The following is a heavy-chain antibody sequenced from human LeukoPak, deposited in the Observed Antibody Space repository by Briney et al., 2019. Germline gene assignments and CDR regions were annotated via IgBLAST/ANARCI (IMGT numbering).Heavy chain of an antibody. V-gene: IGHV3-7*05. D-gene: IGHD4-11*01. CDR3: ARGAPYRDSDDY. Sequence: SGGSLRLSCAASGFIFRNYWMSWVRQAPGKGLEWVANINQDGSVKNHVDSVKGRFTISRDNAKNSLYLRMNSLRPEDMAVYYCARGAPYRDSDDYWGQGTLVTVSS. CDR1: GFIFRNYW. J-gene: IGHJ4*02. CDR2: INQDGSVK.